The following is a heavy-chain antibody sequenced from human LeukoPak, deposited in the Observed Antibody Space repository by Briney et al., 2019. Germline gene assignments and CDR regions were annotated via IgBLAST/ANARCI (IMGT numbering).Heavy chain of an antibody. CDR2: IYYSGST. V-gene: IGHV4-59*01. J-gene: IGHJ4*02. CDR1: GDSTNTYF. D-gene: IGHD3-3*02. CDR3: ARVGGGPSIFFDY. Sequence: SETLSLTCTLSGDSTNTYFWSWIRQPPGKGLEWIGYIYYSGSTNYNPSLKSRVTISVDTSKNQFSLKLSSVTAADTAVYYCARVGGGPSIFFDYWGQGTLVTVSS.